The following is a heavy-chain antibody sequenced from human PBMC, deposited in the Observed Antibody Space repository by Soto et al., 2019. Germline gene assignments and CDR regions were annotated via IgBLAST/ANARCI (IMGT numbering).Heavy chain of an antibody. V-gene: IGHV3-13*01. CDR1: GFIFSNFD. Sequence: LRLSCGTSGFIFSNFDMHWVRQTTEKGLEWVSGIGFAGDTNYSGSVKGRFTISRENAKNSLFLQMNSLRVGDTAVYYCVRGLPGGFDPWGQGTLVTVSS. CDR3: VRGLPGGFDP. J-gene: IGHJ5*02. CDR2: IGFAGDT. D-gene: IGHD3-10*01.